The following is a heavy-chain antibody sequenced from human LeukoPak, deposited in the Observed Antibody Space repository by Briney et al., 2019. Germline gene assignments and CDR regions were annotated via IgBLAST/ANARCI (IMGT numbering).Heavy chain of an antibody. J-gene: IGHJ6*03. V-gene: IGHV4-31*03. D-gene: IGHD5-18*01. CDR1: GGSISSGGYY. Sequence: PSQTLSLTCTVSGGSISSGGYYWSWIRQHPGKGLEWIGYIYYSGSTYYNPSLKSRVTISVDTSKNQFSLKLSSVTAADTAVYYCARTYGYSYGSTYYYYYYMDVWGKGTTVTVSS. CDR3: ARTYGYSYGSTYYYYYYMDV. CDR2: IYYSGST.